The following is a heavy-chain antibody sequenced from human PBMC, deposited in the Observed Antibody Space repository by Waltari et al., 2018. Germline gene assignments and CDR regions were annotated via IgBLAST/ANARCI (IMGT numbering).Heavy chain of an antibody. CDR2: ISSSGTNI. V-gene: IGHV3-48*03. CDR3: ARGFVTGKHFLAFDI. Sequence: EVQLVESGGGWVQPGGSLRLSCAASGFTFKNYEMDWVRQAPGKGLEWLSYISSSGTNIDIADSVKGRFTFSRDNANNSLSLQMDSLGVEDTAIYYCARGFVTGKHFLAFDIWGQGTVVTVSS. J-gene: IGHJ3*02. CDR1: GFTFKNYE. D-gene: IGHD2-8*02.